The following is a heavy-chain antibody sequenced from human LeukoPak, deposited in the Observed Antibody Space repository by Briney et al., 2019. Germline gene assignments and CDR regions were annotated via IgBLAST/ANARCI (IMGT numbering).Heavy chain of an antibody. V-gene: IGHV3-11*04. Sequence: GGSLRLSCAASGFTFNDYFMSWIRQAPGKGLEWVSYISSSGSTIYYADSVKGRFTISRDNAKNSLYLQMNSLRAEDTAVYYCARDSGVYENAFDIWGQGTMVTVSS. D-gene: IGHD3-10*01. CDR1: GFTFNDYF. CDR3: ARDSGVYENAFDI. J-gene: IGHJ3*02. CDR2: ISSSGSTI.